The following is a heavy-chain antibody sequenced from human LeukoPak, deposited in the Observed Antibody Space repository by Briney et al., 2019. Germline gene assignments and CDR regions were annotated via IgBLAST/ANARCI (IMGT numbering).Heavy chain of an antibody. CDR2: INHSGST. D-gene: IGHD1-26*01. CDR3: ARGEWDLLFDY. V-gene: IGHV4-34*01. Sequence: SETLSLTCAVYGGSFSGYYWSWIRQPPGKGLEWIGEINHSGSTNYNPSLKSRVTISVDTSKNQFSLKLSSVTAADTAVYYCARGEWDLLFDYWGQGTLVTVSS. J-gene: IGHJ4*02. CDR1: GGSFSGYY.